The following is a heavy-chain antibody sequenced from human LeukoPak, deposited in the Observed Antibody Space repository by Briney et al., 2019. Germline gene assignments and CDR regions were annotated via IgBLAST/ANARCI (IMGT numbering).Heavy chain of an antibody. V-gene: IGHV4-59*01. D-gene: IGHD3-10*01. CDR2: IYYSGST. CDR1: GGSISSYY. Sequence: SETLSLTCTVSGGSISSYYWSWMRQPPGKGLEWIGYIYYSGSTNYNPSLKSRVTISVDTSKNQFSLKLSSVTAADTAVYYCARVSGSYWDWFDPWGQGTLVTVSS. CDR3: ARVSGSYWDWFDP. J-gene: IGHJ5*02.